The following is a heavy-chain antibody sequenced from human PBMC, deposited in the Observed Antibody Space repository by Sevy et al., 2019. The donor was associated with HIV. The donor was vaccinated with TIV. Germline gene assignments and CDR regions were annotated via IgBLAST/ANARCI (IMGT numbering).Heavy chain of an antibody. D-gene: IGHD6-6*01. CDR3: ARARNTRIAARLRSYFDY. Sequence: GGSLRLSCAASGFTFSSYSMNWVRQAPGKGLEWVSSISSSSSYIYYADSVKGRFTISRDNAKNSLYLQMNSPRAEDTAVYYCARARNTRIAARLRSYFDYWGQGTLVTVSS. CDR1: GFTFSSYS. V-gene: IGHV3-21*01. CDR2: ISSSSSYI. J-gene: IGHJ4*02.